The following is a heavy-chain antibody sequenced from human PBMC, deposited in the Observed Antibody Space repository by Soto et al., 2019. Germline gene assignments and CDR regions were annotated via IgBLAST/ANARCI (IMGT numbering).Heavy chain of an antibody. J-gene: IGHJ4*02. CDR1: GLSFGIYT. CDR3: CSPKPSYATSLYYFDN. CDR2: IRGEAYGGTT. D-gene: IGHD2-2*01. V-gene: IGHV3-49*03. Sequence: GGSLRLSCSASGLSFGIYTISWFRQAPGKGLEWVGFIRGEAYGGTTEYAASVKGRFTISRDDSKGIAYLQMNSLKTEDTAVYYCCSPKPSYATSLYYFDNWGQGTLVTVSS.